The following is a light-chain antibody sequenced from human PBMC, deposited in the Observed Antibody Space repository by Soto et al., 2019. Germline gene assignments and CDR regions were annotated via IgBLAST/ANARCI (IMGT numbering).Light chain of an antibody. CDR1: QSVSSSY. J-gene: IGKJ1*01. V-gene: IGKV3-20*01. CDR2: GTS. CDR3: LQSGYLPPWT. Sequence: EVVLTQSPGTLSLSPGDRATLSCRASQSVSSSYLAWYQQRPGQAPRLLIYGTSSRATAIPDRFSGSGSGTDFTLTISRLEPEDFAVYYCLQSGYLPPWTFGQGTRVEIK.